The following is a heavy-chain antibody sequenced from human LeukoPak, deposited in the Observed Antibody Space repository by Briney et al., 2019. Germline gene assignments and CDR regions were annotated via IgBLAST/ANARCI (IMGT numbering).Heavy chain of an antibody. Sequence: SETLSLTCAVYGGSFSGYYWSWIRQPPGKGLEWIGEINHSGSTNYNPSLKSRVTISVDTSKNQFSLKLSSVTAADTAVYYCARGIPRADYDSSGPPESPFDYWGQGTLVTVSS. CDR1: GGSFSGYY. CDR3: ARGIPRADYDSSGPPESPFDY. D-gene: IGHD3-22*01. V-gene: IGHV4-34*01. CDR2: INHSGST. J-gene: IGHJ4*02.